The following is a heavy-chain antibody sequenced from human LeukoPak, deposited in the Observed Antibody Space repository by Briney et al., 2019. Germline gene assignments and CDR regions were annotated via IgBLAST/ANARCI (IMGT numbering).Heavy chain of an antibody. CDR2: MNPNSGNT. D-gene: IGHD2-2*01. J-gene: IGHJ3*02. V-gene: IGHV1-8*03. CDR3: ARVVPAANIHDAFDI. Sequence: GASVKVSGKASGYTFTSYDINWVRQATGQGLEWMGWMNPNSGNTGYAQKFQGRVTITRNTSISTAYMELSSLRSEDTAVYYCARVVPAANIHDAFDIWGQGTMVTVSS. CDR1: GYTFTSYD.